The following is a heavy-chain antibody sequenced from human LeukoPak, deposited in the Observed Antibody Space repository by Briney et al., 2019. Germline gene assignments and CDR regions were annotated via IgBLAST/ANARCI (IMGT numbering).Heavy chain of an antibody. Sequence: PSETLSLTCTVSGGSINSGSYYWGWIRQPPGKGLEWIGSIYYSGSTYYNPSLKSRVTISVDTSKNQFSLKLSSVTAADTAVYYCARGPSGALVRGVIPNFDYWGQGTLVTVSS. CDR1: GGSINSGSYY. D-gene: IGHD3-10*01. J-gene: IGHJ4*02. V-gene: IGHV4-39*07. CDR2: IYYSGST. CDR3: ARGPSGALVRGVIPNFDY.